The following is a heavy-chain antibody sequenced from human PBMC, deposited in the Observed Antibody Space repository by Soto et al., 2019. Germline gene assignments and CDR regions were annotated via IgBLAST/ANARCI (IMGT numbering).Heavy chain of an antibody. D-gene: IGHD2-15*01. Sequence: GASVKVSCKASGYTFTSYGISWVRQAPGQGLEWMGWIGAYNGNTNYAQKLQGRVTITADESTSTAYMELSSLRSEDTAVYYCARILYCSGGSCYSNSDYFDYWGQGTLVTVSS. CDR3: ARILYCSGGSCYSNSDYFDY. J-gene: IGHJ4*02. CDR2: IGAYNGNT. V-gene: IGHV1-18*01. CDR1: GYTFTSYG.